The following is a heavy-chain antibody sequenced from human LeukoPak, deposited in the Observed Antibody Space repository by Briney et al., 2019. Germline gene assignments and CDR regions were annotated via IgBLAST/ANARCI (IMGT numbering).Heavy chain of an antibody. CDR1: RFTLSSYD. J-gene: IGHJ4*02. CDR3: ARESYLAAAGTNPDY. V-gene: IGHV3-48*03. CDR2: ISSSGLTI. D-gene: IGHD6-13*01. Sequence: GGSLRLSCAASRFTLSSYDMNWVRQAPGKGLEWLSYISSSGLTIYYADSVKGRFTISRDNAKNSLYLRMNSLRAEDTGVYYCARESYLAAAGTNPDYWGQGTLVTVSS.